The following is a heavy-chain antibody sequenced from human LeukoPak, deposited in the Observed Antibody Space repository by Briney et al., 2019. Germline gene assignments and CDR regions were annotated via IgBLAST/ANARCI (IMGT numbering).Heavy chain of an antibody. Sequence: TGGSLRLSCAASGFTFDDYAMHWVRQAPGKGLEWVSGISWNSGSIGYADSVKGRFTISRDHAKNSLYLQMNSLRAEDTALYYCAKGSYYDSSGHFDYWGQGTLVTVSS. D-gene: IGHD3-22*01. V-gene: IGHV3-9*01. CDR2: ISWNSGSI. CDR1: GFTFDDYA. CDR3: AKGSYYDSSGHFDY. J-gene: IGHJ4*02.